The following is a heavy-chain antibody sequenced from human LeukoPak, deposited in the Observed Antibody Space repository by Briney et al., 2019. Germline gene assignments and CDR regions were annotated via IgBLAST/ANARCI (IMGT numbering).Heavy chain of an antibody. J-gene: IGHJ2*01. D-gene: IGHD5-24*01. CDR1: GFTFSSYS. Sequence: GGSLRLSCAASGFTFSSYSMNWVRQAPGKGLEWVSSISSSSSYIYYADSVKGRFTIPRDNAKNSLYLQMNSLRAEDTAVYYCARDLVEMAAYWYFDLWGRGTLVTVSS. CDR2: ISSSSSYI. CDR3: ARDLVEMAAYWYFDL. V-gene: IGHV3-21*01.